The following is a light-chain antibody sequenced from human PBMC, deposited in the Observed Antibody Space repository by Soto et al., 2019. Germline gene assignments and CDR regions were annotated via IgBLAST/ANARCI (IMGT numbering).Light chain of an antibody. CDR2: RTS. CDR1: QIINNC. CDR3: QQYCLCPCT. Sequence: DIPMTQSPSTLSASVGDRVTITCRASQIINNCLAWYQQKPGKAPKLLIYRTSSLQSGVPSRFSGSGSATEFTLPISSLQPDDFATYYSQQYCLCPCTFGQGTKVE. J-gene: IGKJ1*01. V-gene: IGKV1-5*03.